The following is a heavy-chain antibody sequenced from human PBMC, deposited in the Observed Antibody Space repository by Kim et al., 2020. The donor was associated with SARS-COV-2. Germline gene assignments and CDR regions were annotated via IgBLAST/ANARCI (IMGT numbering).Heavy chain of an antibody. Sequence: GGSLRLSCEASGFSFSSHSMEWARQAPGKGLEWVASIISSSTYIYYADSVKGRFTISRDNAKNSLYLQMNSLRAEDTAVYYSATWILGGFDYWGQGTLVTVSS. V-gene: IGHV3-21*01. CDR2: IISSSTYI. CDR1: GFSFSSHS. CDR3: ATWILGGFDY. D-gene: IGHD5-18*01. J-gene: IGHJ4*02.